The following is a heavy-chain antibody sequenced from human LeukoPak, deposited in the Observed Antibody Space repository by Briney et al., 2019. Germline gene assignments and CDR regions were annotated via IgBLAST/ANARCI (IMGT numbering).Heavy chain of an antibody. CDR3: ARVAYSSSWYVDY. Sequence: GGSLRLSCAASGFTFSSYGMHWVRQVPGKGLVWVSRINSDGSSTSYADSVKGRFTISRDNAKNTLYLQMNSLRAEDTAVYYCARVAYSSSWYVDYWGQGTLVTVSS. V-gene: IGHV3-74*01. CDR1: GFTFSSYG. CDR2: INSDGSST. J-gene: IGHJ4*02. D-gene: IGHD6-13*01.